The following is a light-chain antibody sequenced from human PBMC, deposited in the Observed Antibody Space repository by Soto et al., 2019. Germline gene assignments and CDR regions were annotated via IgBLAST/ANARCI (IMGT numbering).Light chain of an antibody. J-gene: IGKJ1*01. Sequence: VQLNKSPSCLFAGVGVRVPITCRACHDISSALAWYQQKSGKPPQLLIYDASGLDSGAPSRFRAGAFGTLFTLALSSLQPGVFAPAYCPQYCIRSTFGLGTNVEIK. CDR1: HDISSA. CDR2: DAS. V-gene: IGKV1-13*02. CDR3: PQYCIRST.